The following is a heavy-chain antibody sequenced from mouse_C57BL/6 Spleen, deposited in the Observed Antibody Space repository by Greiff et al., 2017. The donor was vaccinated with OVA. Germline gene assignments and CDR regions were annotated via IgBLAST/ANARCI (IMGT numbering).Heavy chain of an antibody. CDR3: ARAYGYDENYFDY. J-gene: IGHJ2*01. Sequence: LVESGAELVRPGASVKLSCKASGYTFTDYYINWVKQRPGQGLEWIARIYPGSGNTYYNEKFKGKATLTAEKSSSTSYMQLSSLTSDDSAVYFCARAYGYDENYFDYWGQGTTLTVSS. CDR1: GYTFTDYY. CDR2: IYPGSGNT. D-gene: IGHD2-2*01. V-gene: IGHV1-76*01.